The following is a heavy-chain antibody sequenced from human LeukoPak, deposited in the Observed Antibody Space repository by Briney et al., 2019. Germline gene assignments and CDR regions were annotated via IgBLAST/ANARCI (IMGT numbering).Heavy chain of an antibody. CDR3: ARLPAITTYYYYYMDV. V-gene: IGHV4-39*01. D-gene: IGHD3-16*01. J-gene: IGHJ6*03. CDR2: IYYSGSS. Sequence: KPSETLSLTCTVSGGSISNSTHYWGWIRQAPGKRLECIGTIYYSGSSYYNPSLKSRVTMSVDTSKNQFSLRLSSVTAADTAVYYCARLPAITTYYYYYMDVWGKGTMVTVSS. CDR1: GGSISNSTHY.